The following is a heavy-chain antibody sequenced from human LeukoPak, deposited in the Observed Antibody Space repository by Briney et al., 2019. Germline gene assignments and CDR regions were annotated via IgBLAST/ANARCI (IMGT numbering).Heavy chain of an antibody. CDR2: IIPIFGTA. Sequence: ASVKVSCKASGGTFSSYAISWVRQAPGQGLEWIGRIIPIFGTANYAQKFQGRVTITRNTSITTAYMELSSLRSEDTAIYYCARNGREARHFQHWGQGTLVTVSS. J-gene: IGHJ1*01. CDR1: GGTFSSYA. CDR3: ARNGREARHFQH. D-gene: IGHD6-6*01. V-gene: IGHV1-69*05.